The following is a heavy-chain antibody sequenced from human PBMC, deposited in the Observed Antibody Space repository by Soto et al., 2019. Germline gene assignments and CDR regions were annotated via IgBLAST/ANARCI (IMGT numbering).Heavy chain of an antibody. J-gene: IGHJ4*02. CDR2: IYYSGST. Sequence: QVQLQESGPGLVKPSETLSLTCTVSGGSISSYYWSWIRQPPGKGLEWIGYIYYSGSTNYNPSLKSRVTISVDTSKNQFSLKLSSVTAADTAVYYCATMNREYYFDYWGQGTLVTVSS. CDR3: ATMNREYYFDY. V-gene: IGHV4-59*01. CDR1: GGSISSYY.